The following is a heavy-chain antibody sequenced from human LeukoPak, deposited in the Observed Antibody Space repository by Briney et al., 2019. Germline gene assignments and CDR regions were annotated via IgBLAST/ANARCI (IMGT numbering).Heavy chain of an antibody. CDR3: ARQKVVPDY. CDR1: GGSISNSSYY. D-gene: IGHD2-15*01. CDR2: IYYSGST. Sequence: SETLSLTCTVSGGSISNSSYYWGWIRQPPGKGLEWIGSIYYSGSTYYNPSLKSRVTISVDTSKNQFSLKLSSVTAADTAVYYCARQKVVPDYWGQGTLVTVSS. V-gene: IGHV4-39*01. J-gene: IGHJ4*02.